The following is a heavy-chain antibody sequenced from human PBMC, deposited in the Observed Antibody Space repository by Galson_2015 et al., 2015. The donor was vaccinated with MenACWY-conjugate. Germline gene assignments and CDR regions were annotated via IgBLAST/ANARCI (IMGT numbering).Heavy chain of an antibody. J-gene: IGHJ6*02. CDR2: INPSGSST. CDR1: GYTFTSYY. V-gene: IGHV1-46*01. D-gene: IGHD1-14*01. CDR3: ARGTAPAPFGMDI. Sequence: SVKVSCKASGYTFTSYYMHWVRQAPGQGLEWMGIINPSGSSTTYAQKFQGRVTMTRDTSTSTVYMELSGLRSEDAAVYYCARGTAPAPFGMDIWGRGTTVTVSS.